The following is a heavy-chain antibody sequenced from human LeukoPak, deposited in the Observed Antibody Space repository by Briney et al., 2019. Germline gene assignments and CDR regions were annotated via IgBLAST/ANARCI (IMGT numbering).Heavy chain of an antibody. V-gene: IGHV3-30*04. J-gene: IGHJ4*02. CDR3: ARDSARRDGYNFDY. CDR2: ISYDGSRK. CDR1: GFNFSTYA. D-gene: IGHD5-24*01. Sequence: GRSLRLSCAASGFNFSTYAMHWVRQAPGKGLEWVALISYDGSRKHLADSVKGRFTISRDNSKNTLYLQMNSLRGEDTAVYYCARDSARRDGYNFDYWGQGTLVTVSS.